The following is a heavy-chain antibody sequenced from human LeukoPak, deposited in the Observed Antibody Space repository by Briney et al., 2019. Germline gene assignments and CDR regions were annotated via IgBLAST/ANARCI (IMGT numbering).Heavy chain of an antibody. J-gene: IGHJ4*02. CDR2: IKQNVSEK. CDR1: GFTLSRYW. V-gene: IGHV3-7*01. CDR3: SGESNRVV. Sequence: PGGSLRLSCAASGFTLSRYWMSWVRQALREGLECVAKIKQNVSEKYYVDSLQPQITICKDNTKKSLYLQKNSLRADDAPVDYCSGESNRVVWGQGTLVTVSS. D-gene: IGHD1-14*01.